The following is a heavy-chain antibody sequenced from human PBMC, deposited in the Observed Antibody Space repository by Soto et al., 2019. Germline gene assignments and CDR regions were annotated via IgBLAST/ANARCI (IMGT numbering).Heavy chain of an antibody. Sequence: ASVKVSCKASGYTFTSYDINWVRQATGQGLEWMGWMNPNSGNTGYAQKFQGRVTMTRNTSISTAYMELSSLRSEDTAVYYCARGEAAAGQNYYYYYMDVWGKGTTVTVSS. CDR3: ARGEAAAGQNYYYYYMDV. CDR2: MNPNSGNT. V-gene: IGHV1-8*01. CDR1: GYTFTSYD. D-gene: IGHD6-13*01. J-gene: IGHJ6*03.